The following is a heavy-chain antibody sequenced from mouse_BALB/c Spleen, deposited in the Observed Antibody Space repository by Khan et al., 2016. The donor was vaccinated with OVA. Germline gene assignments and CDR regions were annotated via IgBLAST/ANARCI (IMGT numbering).Heavy chain of an antibody. CDR1: GYTFTTAG. CDR3: ARAEAANYRYDGCAMDY. J-gene: IGHJ4*01. V-gene: IGHV9-4*02. D-gene: IGHD2-12*01. CDR2: INTHSGVP. Sequence: QIQLVQSGPELKKPGETVRISCKASGYTFTTAGMQWVQKMPGKGLKWIGWINTHSGVPKYAEDFKGRFAFSLETSANTANLQITNLKNEDTATYYCARAEAANYRYDGCAMDYWGQGTTVTVSS.